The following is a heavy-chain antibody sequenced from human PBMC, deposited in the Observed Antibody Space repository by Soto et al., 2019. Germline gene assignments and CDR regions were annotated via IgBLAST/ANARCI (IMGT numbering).Heavy chain of an antibody. CDR3: ARDRPTSSIRARDYYYAMDV. CDR2: INAGNGNT. D-gene: IGHD6-6*01. V-gene: IGHV1-3*01. J-gene: IGHJ6*04. CDR1: GYTFTSYA. Sequence: ASVKVSCKASGYTFTSYAMHWVRQAPGQRLEWMGWINAGNGNTKYSQKFQGRVTITRDTSASTAYMELSSLRSEDTAVYYCARDRPTSSIRARDYYYAMDVWGKGTTGTASS.